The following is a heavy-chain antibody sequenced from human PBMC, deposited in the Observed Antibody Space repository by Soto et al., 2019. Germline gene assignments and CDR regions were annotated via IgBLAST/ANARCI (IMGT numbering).Heavy chain of an antibody. D-gene: IGHD3-22*01. CDR2: ISYEGSSD. J-gene: IGHJ4*02. V-gene: IGHV3-30*03. CDR3: ARPTYYYDSSGPPAY. CDR1: GVTFRTLG. Sequence: PWGALRVSPLVSGVTFRTLGIHFVRPAPSKGLEWMAIISYEGSSDYYADSVKGRFTISRDNFKNTLYLQMNSLRADDTAVYYCARPTYYYDSSGPPAYWGQGTLVTSPQ.